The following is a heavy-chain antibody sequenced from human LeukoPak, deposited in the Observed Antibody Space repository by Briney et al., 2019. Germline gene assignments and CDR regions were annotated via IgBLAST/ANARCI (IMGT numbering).Heavy chain of an antibody. D-gene: IGHD6-13*01. Sequence: SQTLSLTCAISGDSVSSNNAAWSWIRQSPSRGLEWLGRTYYRSKWYNDYAVSVKSRIAINPDTSKNQFSLQLNSVTPEDTAVYFCARDQIASAGPYDYWGQGTQVTVSS. V-gene: IGHV6-1*01. CDR3: ARDQIASAGPYDY. CDR2: TYYRSKWYN. CDR1: GDSVSSNNAA. J-gene: IGHJ4*02.